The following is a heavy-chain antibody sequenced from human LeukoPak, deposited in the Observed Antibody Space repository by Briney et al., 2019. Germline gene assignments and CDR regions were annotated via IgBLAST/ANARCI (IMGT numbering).Heavy chain of an antibody. D-gene: IGHD3-22*01. CDR1: GFTFRNYA. CDR2: VSGGGGST. Sequence: SGGSLRLSCAAPGFTFRNYAMTWVRQAPGKGGEWVSAVSGGGGSTYYADSVKGRFTISRDNSKNTLYLQMNSLRAEDTAVYYCAKRHGYDNDWLDYWGQGTLVTVSS. CDR3: AKRHGYDNDWLDY. V-gene: IGHV3-23*01. J-gene: IGHJ4*02.